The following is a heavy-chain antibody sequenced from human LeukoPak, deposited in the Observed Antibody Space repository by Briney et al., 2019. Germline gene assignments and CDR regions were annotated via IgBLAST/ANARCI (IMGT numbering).Heavy chain of an antibody. CDR3: ARANDYSNGAYYYYYGMDV. CDR2: IYSGGST. D-gene: IGHD4-11*01. J-gene: IGHJ6*02. V-gene: IGHV3-66*01. CDR1: GFTVSSNY. Sequence: PGGSLRLSCAASGFTVSSNYMSWVRQAPGKGLEWVSAIYSGGSTYYADSVKGRFTISRDNSKNTLYLQMSSLRAEDTAVYYCARANDYSNGAYYYYYGMDVWGQGTTVTVSS.